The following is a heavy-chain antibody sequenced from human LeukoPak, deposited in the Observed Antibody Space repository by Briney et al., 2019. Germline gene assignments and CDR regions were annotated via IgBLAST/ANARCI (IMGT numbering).Heavy chain of an antibody. J-gene: IGHJ3*02. CDR1: GFTFSSYT. Sequence: GGSLRLSCAASGFTFSSYTMNWVRQAPGKGLEWVSSISSSSGYIYYADSVKGRFTISRDNAKNSLYLQMNSLRAEDTAVYYCARDTYDILTGYYKWAFDIWGQGTMVTVSS. CDR3: ARDTYDILTGYYKWAFDI. D-gene: IGHD3-9*01. V-gene: IGHV3-21*06. CDR2: ISSSSGYI.